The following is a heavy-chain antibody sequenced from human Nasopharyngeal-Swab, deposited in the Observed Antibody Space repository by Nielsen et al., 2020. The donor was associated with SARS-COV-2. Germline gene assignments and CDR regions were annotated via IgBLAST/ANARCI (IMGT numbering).Heavy chain of an antibody. CDR3: AKDGVRLNGIDV. D-gene: IGHD3-16*01. V-gene: IGHV3-23*01. CDR2: ITGSGDAT. CDR1: GFTFSSYT. Sequence: GESLKISCGAFGFTFSSYTMSWVRQAPGRGLEWVSAITGSGDATNYADSVRGRFTISRDNSKSTLYLQMNSLRAEDTAEYFCAKDGVRLNGIDVWGQGTTVTVSS. J-gene: IGHJ6*02.